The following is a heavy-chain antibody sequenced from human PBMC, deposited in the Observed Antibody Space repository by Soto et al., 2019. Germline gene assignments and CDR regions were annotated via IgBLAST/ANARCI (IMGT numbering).Heavy chain of an antibody. CDR1: GGSISSYY. J-gene: IGHJ3*02. D-gene: IGHD6-19*01. CDR3: ARVFLSSGWYESAFDI. Sequence: QVQLQESGPGLVKPSETLSLTCTVSGGSISSYYWSWIRQPPGKGLEWIGYIYYSGSTNYNPSLTSRVTISVDTSKNQFSLKLSSVTAADTAVYYCARVFLSSGWYESAFDIWGQGTMVTVSS. CDR2: IYYSGST. V-gene: IGHV4-59*01.